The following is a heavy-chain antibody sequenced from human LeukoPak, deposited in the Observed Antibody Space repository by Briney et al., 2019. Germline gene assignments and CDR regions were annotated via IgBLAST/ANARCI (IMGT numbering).Heavy chain of an antibody. J-gene: IGHJ4*02. CDR2: IRYDGSNK. CDR3: AGSLGYCTSNVCYLKY. CDR1: GFTFSSYG. D-gene: IGHD2-8*01. Sequence: GGSLRLSCVAYGFTFSSYGMHWVRQAPGKGLEWVAFIRYDGSNKYYADSVKGRFTISRDNSKDTLYLHMNSLRAEDTAVYYCAGSLGYCTSNVCYLKYWGQGTLVTVSS. V-gene: IGHV3-30*02.